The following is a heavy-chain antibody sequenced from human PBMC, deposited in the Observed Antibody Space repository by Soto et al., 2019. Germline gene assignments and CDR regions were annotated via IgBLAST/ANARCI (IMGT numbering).Heavy chain of an antibody. D-gene: IGHD3-3*01. CDR1: GGSNSSSSYY. CDR2: IYYSGST. CDR3: ARRFLEWLLSDYYYYYGMDV. V-gene: IGHV4-39*01. Sequence: ETLSLTCTVSGGSNSSSSYYWGWIRQPPGKGLEWIGSIYYSGSTYYNPSLKSRVTISVDTSKNQFSLKLSSVTAADTAVYYCARRFLEWLLSDYYYYYGMDVWGQGTTVTVSS. J-gene: IGHJ6*02.